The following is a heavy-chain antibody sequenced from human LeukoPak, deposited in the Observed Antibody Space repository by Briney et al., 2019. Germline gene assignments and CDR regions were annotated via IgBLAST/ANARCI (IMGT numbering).Heavy chain of an antibody. V-gene: IGHV3-53*01. J-gene: IGHJ6*03. CDR3: ARAHIVGFDYYYYLDV. CDR1: GFTVSSNS. CDR2: IYSDNA. D-gene: IGHD2-21*01. Sequence: PGGSLRLSCTVSGFTVSSNSMSWVRQAPGKDLEWVSFIYSDNAHYSDSVKGRFTISRDNAKNSLFLQMNSLRADDTAVYYCARAHIVGFDYYYYLDVWGRGTTVTVSS.